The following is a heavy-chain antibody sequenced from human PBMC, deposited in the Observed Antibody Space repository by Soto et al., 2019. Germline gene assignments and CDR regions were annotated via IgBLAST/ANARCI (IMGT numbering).Heavy chain of an antibody. D-gene: IGHD1-26*01. CDR1: GYPFTSYA. V-gene: IGHV1-3*01. J-gene: IGHJ4*02. CDR2: INAGNGNT. CDR3: ARGHGGSYYLY. Sequence: DSVKVSFKASGYPFTSYAMHLVRQAPGQRLEWMGWINAGNGNTKYSQKFQGRVTITRYTSASTAYMELSSLRSEDTAVYYCARGHGGSYYLYWGQGTMVTVSS.